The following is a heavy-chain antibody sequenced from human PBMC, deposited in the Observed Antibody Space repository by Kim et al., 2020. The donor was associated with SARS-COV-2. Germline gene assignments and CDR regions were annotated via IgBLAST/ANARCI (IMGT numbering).Heavy chain of an antibody. V-gene: IGHV3-23*01. CDR1: GFTYSDFA. CDR2: ITSRGLNT. CDR3: VKGPFRSWCGLYFDF. J-gene: IGHJ4*02. D-gene: IGHD2-15*01. Sequence: GGSLRLSCAASGFTYSDFAMSWVRQAPGKGLEWVAGITSRGLNTYYADSVKGRFTVDRDNSLGTLSLQMSSLRAEDTAVYYCVKGPFRSWCGLYFDFWGPGPVVTVPS.